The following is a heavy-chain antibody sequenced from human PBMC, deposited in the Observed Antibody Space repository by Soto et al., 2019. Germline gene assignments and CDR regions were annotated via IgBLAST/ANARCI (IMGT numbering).Heavy chain of an antibody. J-gene: IGHJ6*03. V-gene: IGHV3-23*01. CDR3: ARALPAAGTVYYYYMDF. CDR2: LSGRGETT. CDR1: GFTFSNYA. Sequence: GGSLRLSCAASGFTFSNYAMGWVRQAPGKGLEWVSVLSGRGETTYFADSLKGRFSISRDSSKSTLYLQMTSLRPEDTAIYYCARALPAAGTVYYYYMDFWGKGTTVTVSS. D-gene: IGHD6-13*01.